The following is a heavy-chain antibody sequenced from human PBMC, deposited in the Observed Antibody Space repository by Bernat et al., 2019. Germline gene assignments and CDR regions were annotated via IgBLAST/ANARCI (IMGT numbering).Heavy chain of an antibody. J-gene: IGHJ4*02. CDR2: MYYGGRT. V-gene: IGHV4-59*08. CDR1: GGSIRSYF. CDR3: VKSVGRWEPFAY. D-gene: IGHD1-26*01. Sequence: QVQLQESGPGLVKPSETLSLMCTVSGGSIRSYFWSWIRQPPGKRLEWIGYMYYGGRTTYNPSLKSRVTFSLDTSKNQFSLRMTSVTAADTAVYYCVKSVGRWEPFAYWGQGTLVTVSS.